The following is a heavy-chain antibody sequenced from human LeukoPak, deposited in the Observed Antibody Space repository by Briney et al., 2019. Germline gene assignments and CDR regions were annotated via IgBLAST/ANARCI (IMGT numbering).Heavy chain of an antibody. Sequence: GGSLRLSCAASGFTFSNAWMGWARQAPGKGREWVGRIKSKTDGGTTDYAAPVKGRFTISRDDSKNTLYLQMNSLKTEDTAVYYCTTDTVAGTYTFDYWGQGTLVTVSS. CDR1: GFTFSNAW. V-gene: IGHV3-15*01. J-gene: IGHJ4*02. CDR3: TTDTVAGTYTFDY. CDR2: IKSKTDGGTT. D-gene: IGHD6-19*01.